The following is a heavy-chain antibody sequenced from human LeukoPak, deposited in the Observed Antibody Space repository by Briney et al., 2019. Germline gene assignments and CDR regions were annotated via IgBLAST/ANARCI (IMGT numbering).Heavy chain of an antibody. V-gene: IGHV1-8*01. CDR1: GYTFTSYD. Sequence: ASVKVSCKASGYTFTSYDINWVRQATGQGLEWMGWMSPNSGNTGYAQKFQGRVTMTRNTSISTAYMELSSLRSEDTAVYYCARVWFHYYGSGIDYWGQGTLVTVSS. J-gene: IGHJ4*02. D-gene: IGHD3-10*01. CDR3: ARVWFHYYGSGIDY. CDR2: MSPNSGNT.